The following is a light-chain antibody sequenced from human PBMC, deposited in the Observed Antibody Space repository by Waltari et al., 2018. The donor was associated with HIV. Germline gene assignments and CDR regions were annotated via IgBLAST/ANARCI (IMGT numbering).Light chain of an antibody. CDR2: RNN. V-gene: IGLV1-47*01. Sequence: QSVLTQPPSATGTPGQRVTIPCSGSSSHIGTNHVHWSQQLPGTTPKPLIYRNNQRPSGVPDRFSASKSGTSASLAIRGLRSEDEGDYYCAAWDDSLGGRGLFGGGTRLTVL. J-gene: IGLJ3*02. CDR1: SSHIGTNH. CDR3: AAWDDSLGGRGL.